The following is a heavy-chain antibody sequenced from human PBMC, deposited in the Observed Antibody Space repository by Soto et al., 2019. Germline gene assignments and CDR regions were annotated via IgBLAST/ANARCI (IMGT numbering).Heavy chain of an antibody. Sequence: QVQLVQSGAEVKKPGSSVRVSCKASGGTPSNSAFSWVRKAPGQGLEWMGGIIPVCGIVKYAQNLEGRVTITADESTNTAYMELSRLRYEDRAVYACASCPIVVVGSRAYYGMDVWGQGTTVTVSS. D-gene: IGHD3-22*01. V-gene: IGHV1-69*01. CDR1: GGTPSNSA. CDR2: IIPVCGIV. J-gene: IGHJ6*02. CDR3: ASCPIVVVGSRAYYGMDV.